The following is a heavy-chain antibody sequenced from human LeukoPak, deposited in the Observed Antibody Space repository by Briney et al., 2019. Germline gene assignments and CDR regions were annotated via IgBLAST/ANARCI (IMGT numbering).Heavy chain of an antibody. CDR2: ISSSSSTI. J-gene: IGHJ4*02. V-gene: IGHV3-48*01. CDR1: GFTFSSYS. Sequence: GRSLRLSCAASGFTFSSYSMNWVRQAPGKGLEWVSYISSSSSTIYYADSVKGRFTISRDNAKNSLYLQMNSLRAEDTAVYYCARDWGGLTYYYDSSGADYWGQGTLVTVSS. D-gene: IGHD3-22*01. CDR3: ARDWGGLTYYYDSSGADY.